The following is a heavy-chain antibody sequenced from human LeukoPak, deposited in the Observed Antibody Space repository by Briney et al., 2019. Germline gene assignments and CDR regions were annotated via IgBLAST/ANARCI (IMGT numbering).Heavy chain of an antibody. J-gene: IGHJ4*02. CDR2: IYSGGDT. D-gene: IGHD1-7*01. V-gene: IGHV3-53*01. CDR3: AAKVELRSNGPYFNS. Sequence: GGSLRLSCAPSGLTVSRNYMSWVRQAPGKGLDWVSVIYSGGDTFYADSVKGRFTISRDNSKNTLYLQMNSLRAKDTDVYYCAAKVELRSNGPYFNSWGQGTLVTVSS. CDR1: GLTVSRNY.